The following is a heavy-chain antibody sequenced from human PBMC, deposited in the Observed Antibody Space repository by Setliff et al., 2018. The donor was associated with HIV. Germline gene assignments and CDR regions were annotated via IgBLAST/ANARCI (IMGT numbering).Heavy chain of an antibody. V-gene: IGHV4-34*01. CDR1: NESFNGYY. J-gene: IGHJ5*02. D-gene: IGHD3-10*01. CDR3: AREGLILRGRYGWFDP. Sequence: KPSETLSLTCAVYNESFNGYYWTWIRQTPDKGLEWIGEINHSGDSSYNPSLKSRVTLSVDTSKNQFSLKLTSVTAADTAVYYCAREGLILRGRYGWFDPWGQGTLVTVSS. CDR2: INHSGDS.